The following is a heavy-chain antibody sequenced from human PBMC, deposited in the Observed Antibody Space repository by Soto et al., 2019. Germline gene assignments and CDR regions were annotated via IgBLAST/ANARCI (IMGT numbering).Heavy chain of an antibody. CDR1: GGSISSSNW. CDR3: ARDQGYTYDY. CDR2: IYHSGST. J-gene: IGHJ4*02. D-gene: IGHD5-12*01. Sequence: QVQLQESGPGLVKPSGTLSLPCAVSGGSISSSNWWSWVRQPPGKGLEWIGEIYHSGSTNYNPSRKSPVLISXDKSKNQFSLKLSSVTAADTAVYYCARDQGYTYDYWGQGTLVTVSS. V-gene: IGHV4-4*02.